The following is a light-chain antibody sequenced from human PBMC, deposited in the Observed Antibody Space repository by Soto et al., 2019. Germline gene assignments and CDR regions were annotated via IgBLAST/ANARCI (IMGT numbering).Light chain of an antibody. CDR2: GAS. V-gene: IGKV3-15*01. Sequence: IVMTQSPATLSVSPGDRVTLSCRASQSVSSDLAWYQQRPGQAPRLLIYGASTRATGIPARFSGTGSGTEFTLTISNLQSEDFAIYYCQQYNNWPPYTFAQGTKLEIK. CDR1: QSVSSD. J-gene: IGKJ2*01. CDR3: QQYNNWPPYT.